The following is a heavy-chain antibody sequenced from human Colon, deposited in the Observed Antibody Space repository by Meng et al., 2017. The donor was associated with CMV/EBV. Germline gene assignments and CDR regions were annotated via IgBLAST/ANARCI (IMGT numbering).Heavy chain of an antibody. CDR3: ATLKWLNYFFEY. J-gene: IGHJ4*02. CDR1: GFSFTTYA. V-gene: IGHV3-23*01. CDR2: ISRDGDDT. Sequence: CVSSGFSFTTYAMSLVRQAPGRGLEWVSSISRDGDDTYYEESVEGLFIVSRDNSKNTLYLQVNGLRAEDTAVYYCATLKWLNYFFEYWGQGTLVTVSS. D-gene: IGHD5-24*01.